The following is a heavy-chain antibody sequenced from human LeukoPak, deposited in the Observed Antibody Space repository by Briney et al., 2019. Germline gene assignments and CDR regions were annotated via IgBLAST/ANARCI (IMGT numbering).Heavy chain of an antibody. CDR3: ARRAGAYSHPYDY. V-gene: IGHV3-53*01. CDR1: GFTVSSNS. D-gene: IGHD4/OR15-4a*01. J-gene: IGHJ4*02. CDR2: IYSDNT. Sequence: GGSLRLSCTVSGFTVSSNSMSWVRQAPGKGLEWVSFIYSDNTHYSHSVKGRFTISRDNSKNPLYLQMNSLRAEDTAVYYCARRAGAYSHPYDYWGQGTLVTVSS.